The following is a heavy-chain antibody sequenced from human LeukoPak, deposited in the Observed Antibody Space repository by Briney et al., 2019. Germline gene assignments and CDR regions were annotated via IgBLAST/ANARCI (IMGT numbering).Heavy chain of an antibody. D-gene: IGHD3-3*01. Sequence: SETLSLTCAVSGYSLGKNYYWGWIRQSPGQGLEWLGRIYGRASTSYNPSLMNRVTMSVDTSKNHFSLQLTSVTAADTAVYYCARYDSRGSASTKFDYWGPGIQVTVSS. CDR1: GYSLGKNYY. J-gene: IGHJ4*02. CDR3: ARYDSRGSASTKFDY. CDR2: IYGRAST. V-gene: IGHV4-38-2*01.